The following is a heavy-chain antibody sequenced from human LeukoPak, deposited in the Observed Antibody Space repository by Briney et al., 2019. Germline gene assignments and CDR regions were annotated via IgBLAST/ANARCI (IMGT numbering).Heavy chain of an antibody. Sequence: SETLSLTCTVSGGSISSYYWSWIRRPAGKGLEWIGRIYTSGSTSYNPSLKSRVTMSVDTSKNQFSLKLSSVTAADTAVYYCARDRYFNLRYYYYYYMDVWGKGTTVTVSS. CDR3: ARDRYFNLRYYYYYYMDV. CDR2: IYTSGST. CDR1: GGSISSYY. V-gene: IGHV4-4*07. J-gene: IGHJ6*03. D-gene: IGHD2/OR15-2a*01.